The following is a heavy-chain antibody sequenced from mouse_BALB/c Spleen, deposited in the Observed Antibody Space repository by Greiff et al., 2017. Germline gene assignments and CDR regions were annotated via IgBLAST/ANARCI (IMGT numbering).Heavy chain of an antibody. CDR3: ARPGYGNSWFAY. D-gene: IGHD2-10*02. Sequence: EVKLMESGGGLVQPGGSLKLSCAASGFDFSRYWMSWVRQAPGKGLEWIGEINPDSSTINYTPSLKDKFIISRDNAKNTLYLQMSKVRSEDTALYYCARPGYGNSWFAYWGQGTLVTVSA. V-gene: IGHV4-1*02. J-gene: IGHJ3*01. CDR1: GFDFSRYW. CDR2: INPDSSTI.